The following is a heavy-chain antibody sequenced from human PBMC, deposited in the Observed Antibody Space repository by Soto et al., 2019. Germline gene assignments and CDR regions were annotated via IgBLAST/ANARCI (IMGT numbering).Heavy chain of an antibody. J-gene: IGHJ4*02. CDR1: GFTFSSYG. V-gene: IGHV3-30*18. D-gene: IGHD2-2*01. CDR2: ISYHGSDK. Sequence: QVQLTESGGDVVQPGRSLRLSCAASGFTFSSYGMHWFRQAPGKGLEWVAIISYHGSDKFYADSVQGRFSISRDNSKNTVTLEMNSLSPEDTAVYYCAKDLRVSSIPAGSCNCGADYCGQGTLVTVSS. CDR3: AKDLRVSSIPAGSCNCGADY.